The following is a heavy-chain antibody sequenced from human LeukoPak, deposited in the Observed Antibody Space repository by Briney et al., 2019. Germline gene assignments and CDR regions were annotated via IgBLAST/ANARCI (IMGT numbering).Heavy chain of an antibody. Sequence: SQTLSLTCTVSGGSISSGKYYWHWIRQPAGKGLEWIGHIYTSGSTTYNPALKSRVTISLDTAKGQFSLKLSSVTAADTAVYYCARGGNWESYYFDFWGQGTLVTLSS. J-gene: IGHJ4*02. CDR2: IYTSGST. CDR3: ARGGNWESYYFDF. CDR1: GGSISSGKYY. D-gene: IGHD1-1*01. V-gene: IGHV4-61*09.